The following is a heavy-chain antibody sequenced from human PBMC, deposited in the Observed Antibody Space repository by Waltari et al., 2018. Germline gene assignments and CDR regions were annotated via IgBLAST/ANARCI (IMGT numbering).Heavy chain of an antibody. J-gene: IGHJ4*02. CDR1: GYTFTSYD. CDR3: ARGLTIFGVANREFDY. Sequence: QVQLVQSGAEVKKPGASVTVSCRASGYTFTSYDINWVRQATGQGLEWMGWMNPNSGNTGYAQKFQGRVTITRNTSISTAYMELSSLRSEDTAVYYCARGLTIFGVANREFDYWGQGTLVTVSS. V-gene: IGHV1-8*03. D-gene: IGHD3-3*01. CDR2: MNPNSGNT.